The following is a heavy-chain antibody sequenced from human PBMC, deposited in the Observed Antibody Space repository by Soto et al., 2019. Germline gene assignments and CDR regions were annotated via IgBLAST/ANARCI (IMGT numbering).Heavy chain of an antibody. Sequence: QVHLVQSGAEVKKPGSSVKVSCKASGGTFSSYTLRWVRQAPGQGLEWMGRIIPILGIANYAQKFQGRVTITADKATSTAYMELSSLRSEDTAVYYCATRSDVYNYGWFYPWGQGTLVTVSS. V-gene: IGHV1-69*02. CDR1: GGTFSSYT. CDR2: IIPILGIA. J-gene: IGHJ5*02. D-gene: IGHD5-12*01. CDR3: ATRSDVYNYGWFYP.